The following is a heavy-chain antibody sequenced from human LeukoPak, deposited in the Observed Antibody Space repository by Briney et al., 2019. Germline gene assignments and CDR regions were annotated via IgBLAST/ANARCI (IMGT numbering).Heavy chain of an antibody. CDR3: ARGRSYDFWSGYNLHPGYYYYYMDV. Sequence: ASVKVSCKASGYTFTSYGISWVRQAPGQGLEWMGWISAYNGNTNYAQKLQGRVTMTTDTSTSTAYMELRSLRSDDTAVYYCARGRSYDFWSGYNLHPGYYYYYMDVWGKGTTVTVSS. CDR2: ISAYNGNT. J-gene: IGHJ6*03. D-gene: IGHD3-3*01. CDR1: GYTFTSYG. V-gene: IGHV1-18*01.